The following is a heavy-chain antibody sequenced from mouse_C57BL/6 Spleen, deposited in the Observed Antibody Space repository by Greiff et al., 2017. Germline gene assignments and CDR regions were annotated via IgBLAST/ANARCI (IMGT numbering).Heavy chain of an antibody. CDR1: GYAFSSSW. CDR2: IYPGDGDT. Sequence: VKLQESGAELMKPGASVKISCKASGYAFSSSWMNWVKQRPGKGLEWIGRIYPGDGDTNYNGKFKGKATLTADKSSSTAYMQLSSLTSEDSAVYFCARTTTAFDYWGQGTTLTVSS. D-gene: IGHD1-2*01. J-gene: IGHJ2*01. V-gene: IGHV1-82*01. CDR3: ARTTTAFDY.